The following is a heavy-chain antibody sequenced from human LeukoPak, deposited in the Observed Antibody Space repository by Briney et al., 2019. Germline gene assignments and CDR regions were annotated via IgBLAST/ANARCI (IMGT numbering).Heavy chain of an antibody. Sequence: ASVKVSCETSGFTFTGYYMHWVRQAPGQGLEWMGWINPHSDGTNYAQKFQGRITLTRDTSITTAYMELRGLRYDDTAVYYCARADGSDWYFGYWGQGTLVTVSS. CDR3: ARADGSDWYFGY. CDR1: GFTFTGYY. V-gene: IGHV1-2*02. CDR2: INPHSDGT. D-gene: IGHD2-21*02. J-gene: IGHJ4*02.